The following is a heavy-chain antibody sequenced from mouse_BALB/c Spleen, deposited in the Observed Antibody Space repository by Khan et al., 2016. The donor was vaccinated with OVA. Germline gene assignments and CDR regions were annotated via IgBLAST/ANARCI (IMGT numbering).Heavy chain of an antibody. CDR3: ARSYGSWAMDY. CDR2: ITYSGNI. D-gene: IGHD1-1*01. Sequence: EVELVESGPSLVKPSPTLSLTCSVTGDSITGGFWNWIRKFPGNKFEYLGYITYSGNIYYNQSIKSRISITRDTSKSQYYLQLNSGTTEDTATDYCARSYGSWAMDYWGQGTTVTVSS. CDR1: GDSITGGF. V-gene: IGHV3-8*02. J-gene: IGHJ4*01.